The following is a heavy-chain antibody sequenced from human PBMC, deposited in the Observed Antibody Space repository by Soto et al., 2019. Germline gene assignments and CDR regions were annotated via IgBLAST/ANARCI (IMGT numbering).Heavy chain of an antibody. CDR2: FDPEDGET. D-gene: IGHD6-19*01. CDR3: ATPSTKPRPGTYSSGFIMDV. Sequence: QVQLVQSGAEVKKPGASVKVSCKVSGYTLTELSMHWVRQAPGKGLEWMGGFDPEDGETIYAQKFQGRVTMTEDTSTDTAYMELSSLRSEDTAVYYCATPSTKPRPGTYSSGFIMDVWGQGTTVTVSS. J-gene: IGHJ6*02. CDR1: GYTLTELS. V-gene: IGHV1-24*01.